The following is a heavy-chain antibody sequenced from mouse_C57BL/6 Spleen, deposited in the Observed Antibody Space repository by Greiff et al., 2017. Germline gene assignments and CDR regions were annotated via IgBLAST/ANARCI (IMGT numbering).Heavy chain of an antibody. CDR3: ARKADGYYGDYYAMDY. Sequence: VQLQQSGPELVKPGASVKIPCKASGYTFTDYNMDWVKQSHGKSLEWIGDINPNNGGTIYNQKFKGKATLTVDKYSSTAYMELRSLTSEDTAVYYCARKADGYYGDYYAMDYWGQGTSVTVSS. V-gene: IGHV1-18*01. CDR2: INPNNGGT. D-gene: IGHD2-3*01. CDR1: GYTFTDYN. J-gene: IGHJ4*01.